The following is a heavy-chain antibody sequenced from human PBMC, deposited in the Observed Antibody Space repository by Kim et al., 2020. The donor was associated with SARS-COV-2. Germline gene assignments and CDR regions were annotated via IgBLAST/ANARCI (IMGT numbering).Heavy chain of an antibody. CDR3: ARGLGGSDNWFDP. V-gene: IGHV4-59*13. CDR1: GASISSYY. Sequence: SETLSLTCTVSGASISSYYWSWIRQPPGKGLEWIGYIYYSGSTNYNPSLKSRVTMSVDTSKNHFSLKLSSVTAADTAVYYCARGLGGSDNWFDPWGQGTLVTVSS. D-gene: IGHD2-15*01. CDR2: IYYSGST. J-gene: IGHJ5*02.